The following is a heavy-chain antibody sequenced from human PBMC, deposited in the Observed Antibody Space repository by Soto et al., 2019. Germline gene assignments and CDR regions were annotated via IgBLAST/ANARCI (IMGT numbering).Heavy chain of an antibody. CDR1: GGSFSDFY. D-gene: IGHD6-25*01. V-gene: IGHV4-34*01. J-gene: IGHJ4*02. CDR2: INHSGST. CDR3: ARVGTPRPFDS. Sequence: QVHLQQWGAGLLKPSETLSLTCAVYGGSFSDFYCNWIRQPPGKGLEWIGKINHSGSTNYNPSLKSRVTISVATSKNHFSLRLSSVTAADTAVYYCARVGTPRPFDSWGQGTLDTVSS.